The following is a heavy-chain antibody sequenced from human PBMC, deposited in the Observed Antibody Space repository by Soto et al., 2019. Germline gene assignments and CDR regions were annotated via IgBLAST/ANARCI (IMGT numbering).Heavy chain of an antibody. V-gene: IGHV3-30*03. Sequence: ESGGGVVQPGRSLRLSCAASGFTFSSYGMHWVRQAPGKGLEWVAVISYDGSNKYYADSVKGRFTISRDNSKNTLYLQMKGLRAEDRGVYYCAVDREAAASGIGMDVWGRGTTVTVFS. D-gene: IGHD6-13*01. CDR2: ISYDGSNK. CDR3: AVDREAAASGIGMDV. J-gene: IGHJ6*01. CDR1: GFTFSSYG.